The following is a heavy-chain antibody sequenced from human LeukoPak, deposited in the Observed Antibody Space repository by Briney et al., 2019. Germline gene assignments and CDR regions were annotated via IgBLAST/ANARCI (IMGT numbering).Heavy chain of an antibody. CDR3: ARDRKEYYDILTGSYYYYMDV. J-gene: IGHJ6*03. CDR1: GGSISSGSYY. D-gene: IGHD3-9*01. Sequence: SQTLSLTCTVSGGSISSGSYYWSWIRQPAGKGLEWIGRIYTSGSTNYNPSLKSRVTISVDTSKNQFSLKLSSVTAADTAVYYCARDRKEYYDILTGSYYYYMDVWGKGTTVTISS. CDR2: IYTSGST. V-gene: IGHV4-61*02.